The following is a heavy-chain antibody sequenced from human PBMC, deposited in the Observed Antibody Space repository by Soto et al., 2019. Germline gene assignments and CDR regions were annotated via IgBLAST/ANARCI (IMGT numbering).Heavy chain of an antibody. D-gene: IGHD3-3*01. Sequence: SETLSLTCTVSGDSISSYSWSWIRQPAGKGLEWIGHIYTSGSTIYNPSLKSRVTMSVDTSKNQFSLKLSSVTAADTAVYYCARRPITIFGVVSSFDYWGQGTLVTVSS. CDR1: GDSISSYS. CDR3: ARRPITIFGVVSSFDY. CDR2: IYTSGST. J-gene: IGHJ4*02. V-gene: IGHV4-4*07.